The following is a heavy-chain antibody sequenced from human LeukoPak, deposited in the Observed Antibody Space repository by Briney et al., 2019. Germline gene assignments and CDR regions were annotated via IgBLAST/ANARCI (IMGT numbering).Heavy chain of an antibody. J-gene: IGHJ4*02. D-gene: IGHD2-2*01. CDR1: GASISSYY. V-gene: IGHV4-59*01. Sequence: SETLSLTCTVSGASISSYYWSWIRQPPGKGLEWIGYIYYSGSTNYNPSLKSPVTRSVDTSKNQFSLKVSSVTAADTAVYYCARVWCSSTSCPDYWGQGTLVTVSS. CDR2: IYYSGST. CDR3: ARVWCSSTSCPDY.